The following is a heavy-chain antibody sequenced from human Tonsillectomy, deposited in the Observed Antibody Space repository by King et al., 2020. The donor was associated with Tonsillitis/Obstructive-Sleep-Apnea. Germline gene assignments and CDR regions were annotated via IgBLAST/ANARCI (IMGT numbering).Heavy chain of an antibody. CDR3: ARGRMIVVVITGGWFDP. Sequence: QLVQSGAEVKKPGASVKVSCKASGYTFTSYAMHWVRQAPGQRLEWMGWINAGNGNTKYSQKFQGRVTITRDTSASTAYMELSSLRSEDTAVYYCARGRMIVVVITGGWFDPWGQGTLVTVSS. V-gene: IGHV1-3*01. CDR1: GYTFTSYA. D-gene: IGHD3-22*01. J-gene: IGHJ5*02. CDR2: INAGNGNT.